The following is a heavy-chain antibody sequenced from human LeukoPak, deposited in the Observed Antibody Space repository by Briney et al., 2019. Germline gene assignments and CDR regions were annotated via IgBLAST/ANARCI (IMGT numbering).Heavy chain of an antibody. CDR3: ARAGRIQLWLEAFDI. J-gene: IGHJ3*02. CDR1: GGSISSYY. V-gene: IGHV4-59*08. CDR2: IYYSGST. D-gene: IGHD5-18*01. Sequence: PSETLSLTCTVSGGSISSYYWNWIRQPPGKGLEWIGYIYYSGSTNYNPSLKSRVTISVDTSKNQFSLKLSSVTAADTAVYYCARAGRIQLWLEAFDIWGQGTMVTVSS.